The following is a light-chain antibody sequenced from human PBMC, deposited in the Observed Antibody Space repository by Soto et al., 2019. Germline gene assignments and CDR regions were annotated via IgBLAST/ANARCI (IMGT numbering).Light chain of an antibody. CDR1: SSNIGKNY. Sequence: QSVLTQPPSVSAAPGQKVTISCSGSSSNIGKNYVSWYQRLPGTAPKLLIYDSNERSSGIPNRFSGSKSGTSATLGIAGLQTGDEADYYCGTWDTSLSAVVFGGGTKVTVL. V-gene: IGLV1-51*01. J-gene: IGLJ2*01. CDR3: GTWDTSLSAVV. CDR2: DSN.